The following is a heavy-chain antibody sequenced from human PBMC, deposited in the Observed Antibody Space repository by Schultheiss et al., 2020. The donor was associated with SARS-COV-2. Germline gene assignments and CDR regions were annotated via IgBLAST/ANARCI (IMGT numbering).Heavy chain of an antibody. D-gene: IGHD3-3*01. CDR2: ISWNSGSI. CDR1: GFTFSSYD. Sequence: GGSLRLSCAASGFTFSSYDMHWVRQATGKGLEWVSGISWNSGSIGYADSVKGRFTISRDNAKNSLYLQMNSLRAEDTAVYYCARASRITIFGVVEYYYYGMDVWGQGTTVTVSS. J-gene: IGHJ6*02. CDR3: ARASRITIFGVVEYYYYGMDV. V-gene: IGHV3-48*04.